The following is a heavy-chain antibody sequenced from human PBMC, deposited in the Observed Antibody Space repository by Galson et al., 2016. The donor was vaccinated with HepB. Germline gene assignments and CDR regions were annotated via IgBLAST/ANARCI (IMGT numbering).Heavy chain of an antibody. CDR1: GFSFEDYA. V-gene: IGHV3-9*01. CDR3: AKGYLVFKCHRDTSCSSHFDY. CDR2: INWNSGSM. D-gene: IGHD2-2*01. J-gene: IGHJ4*02. Sequence: SLRLSCAASGFSFEDYAMHWVRQAPGKGLEWVSGINWNSGSMDYADTVKGRFTISRDNAKKSLYLQMNSLRLEDTALYYCAKGYLVFKCHRDTSCSSHFDYWGQGAPVTVSS.